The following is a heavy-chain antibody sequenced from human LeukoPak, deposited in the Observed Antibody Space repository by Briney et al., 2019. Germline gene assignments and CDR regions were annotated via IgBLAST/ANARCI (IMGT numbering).Heavy chain of an antibody. D-gene: IGHD4-17*01. V-gene: IGHV1-69*06. CDR1: GGTFSSYA. CDR2: VIPIFGTA. CDR3: ARGTVTPKYYYYYYMDV. J-gene: IGHJ6*03. Sequence: ASVKVSCKASGGTFSSYAISWVRQAPGQGLEWMGGVIPIFGTANYAQKFQGRVTITADKSTSTAYMELSSLRSEDTAVYYCARGTVTPKYYYYYYMDVWGKGTTVTVSS.